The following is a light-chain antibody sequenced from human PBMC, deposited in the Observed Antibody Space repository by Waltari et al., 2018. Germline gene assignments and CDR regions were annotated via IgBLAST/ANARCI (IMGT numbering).Light chain of an antibody. CDR3: QQYGSSPWT. Sequence: EIVLTQSPGTLSVSPGERAPLSCRASQSVSSDLAWFQQKPGQAPRLLLYDATDRATGIPGRFSGSGSGTDFTLTISRLEPEDFAVYYCQQYGSSPWTFGQGTKVEIK. CDR2: DAT. V-gene: IGKV3-20*01. J-gene: IGKJ1*01. CDR1: QSVSSD.